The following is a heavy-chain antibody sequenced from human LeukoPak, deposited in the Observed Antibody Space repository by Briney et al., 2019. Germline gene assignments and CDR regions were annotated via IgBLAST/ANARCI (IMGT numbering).Heavy chain of an antibody. Sequence: SETLSLTCTVSGGSISSSSYYWGWIRQPPGKGLEWVGSIYYSGSTYYNPSLKSRVTISVDTSKNQFSLRLSSVTAADTAVYYCARHDILTGFDYWGQGTLVTVSS. D-gene: IGHD3-9*01. CDR1: GGSISSSSYY. J-gene: IGHJ4*02. V-gene: IGHV4-39*01. CDR2: IYYSGST. CDR3: ARHDILTGFDY.